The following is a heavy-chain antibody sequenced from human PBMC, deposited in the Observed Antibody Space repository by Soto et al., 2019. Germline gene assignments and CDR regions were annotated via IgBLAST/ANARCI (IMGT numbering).Heavy chain of an antibody. CDR2: INAGNGNT. CDR3: ARAQYIVGATTFGY. CDR1: GYTFTSYA. Sequence: QVQLVQSGAEVKKPGASVKVSCKASGYTFTSYAMHWVRQAPGQRLEWMGWINAGNGNTKYSQKLQGRVTITRDTSASTDYMELSSLRSEDTAVYYCARAQYIVGATTFGYWGQGTLVTVSS. J-gene: IGHJ4*02. D-gene: IGHD1-26*01. V-gene: IGHV1-3*01.